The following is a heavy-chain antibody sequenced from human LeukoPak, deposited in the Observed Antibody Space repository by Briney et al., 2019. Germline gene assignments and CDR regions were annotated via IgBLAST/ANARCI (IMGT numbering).Heavy chain of an antibody. CDR3: ARAGYLPRWFDP. J-gene: IGHJ5*02. CDR2: ISAYNGNT. D-gene: IGHD1-1*01. V-gene: IGHV1-18*01. CDR1: GYTFSNYG. Sequence: ASVKVSCKASGYTFSNYGISWVRQAPGQGLEWMGWISAYNGNTNYAQKLQGRVTMTTDTSTSTAYMELRSLRSDGTAVYYCARAGYLPRWFDPWGQGTLVTVSS.